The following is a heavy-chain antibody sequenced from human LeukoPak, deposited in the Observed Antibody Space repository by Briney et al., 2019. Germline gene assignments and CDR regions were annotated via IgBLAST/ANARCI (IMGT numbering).Heavy chain of an antibody. CDR2: INPHSGGT. Sequence: ASVKVSCKASGYTFTGYYMHWVRQAPGQGLEWMGWINPHSGGTNYAQKFQGWVTMTRDTSISTAYMELSRLRSDDTAVYYCARGGDYGDYVIDYWGQGTLVTVSS. V-gene: IGHV1-2*04. J-gene: IGHJ4*02. D-gene: IGHD4-17*01. CDR1: GYTFTGYY. CDR3: ARGGDYGDYVIDY.